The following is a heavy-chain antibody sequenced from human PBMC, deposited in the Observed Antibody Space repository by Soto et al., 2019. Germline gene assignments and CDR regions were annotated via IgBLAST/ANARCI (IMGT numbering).Heavy chain of an antibody. Sequence: LRLSCSASGFTFSSNWMSWVRQAPGKGLEWVANIKQDGSEKYYVDSVKGRFTISRDNAKNSLYLQMNSLRAEDTAVYYCARDALPYDYVWGSYRYSAIYGMDVWGQGTTVTVSS. CDR1: GFTFSSNW. D-gene: IGHD3-16*02. CDR2: IKQDGSEK. J-gene: IGHJ6*02. CDR3: ARDALPYDYVWGSYRYSAIYGMDV. V-gene: IGHV3-7*01.